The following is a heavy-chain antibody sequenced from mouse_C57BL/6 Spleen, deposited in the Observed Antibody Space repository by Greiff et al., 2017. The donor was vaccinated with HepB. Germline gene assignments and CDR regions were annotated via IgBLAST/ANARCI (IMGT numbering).Heavy chain of an antibody. CDR3: ARQGYGNSAWFAY. CDR2: ISSGGSYT. CDR1: GFTFSSYG. D-gene: IGHD2-10*02. J-gene: IGHJ3*01. Sequence: EVKLQESGGDLVKPGGSLKLSCAASGFTFSSYGMSWVRQTPDKRLEWVATISSGGSYTYSPDSVKGRFTISRDHAKNTLYLQMSRLKSEDTAMYYCARQGYGNSAWFAYWGQGTLVTVSA. V-gene: IGHV5-6*01.